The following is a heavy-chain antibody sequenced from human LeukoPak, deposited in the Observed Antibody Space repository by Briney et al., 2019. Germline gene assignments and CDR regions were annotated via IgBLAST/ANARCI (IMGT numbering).Heavy chain of an antibody. CDR2: IYYSGST. V-gene: IGHV4-59*01. D-gene: IGHD3-3*01. CDR3: ARYYVFWRGYYPFVT. Sequence: SETLSLTCTVSGGSISSYYWSWIRQPPGKGLEWIGYIYYSGSTNYNPSLKSRVTISVDTSKNQFSLKLRSVPAPDTPLYNCARYYVFWRGYYPFVTWGKGTMVTVSP. CDR1: GGSISSYY. J-gene: IGHJ3*02.